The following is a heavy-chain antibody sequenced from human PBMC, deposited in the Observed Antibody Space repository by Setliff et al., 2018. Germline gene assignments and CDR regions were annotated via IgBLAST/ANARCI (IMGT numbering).Heavy chain of an antibody. D-gene: IGHD3-10*01. CDR3: FGAGTCSY. Sequence: GSLRLSCTASGLSYINDWVSRVRQAPGKGLEWLASINPHGSEKYYADSVKGRFTISRDNAKNSLSLQMNNLRTEDTAVYYCFGAGTCSYWGQGTLVTVSS. V-gene: IGHV3-7*01. CDR1: GLSYINDW. CDR2: INPHGSEK. J-gene: IGHJ4*02.